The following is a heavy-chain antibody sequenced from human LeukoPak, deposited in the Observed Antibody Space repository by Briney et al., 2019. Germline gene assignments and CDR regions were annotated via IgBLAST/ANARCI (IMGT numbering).Heavy chain of an antibody. CDR1: GGTFISYA. CDR2: ITPIFGTA. CDR3: ARGDVDTAMADY. J-gene: IGHJ4*02. Sequence: SVKVSCKASGGTFISYAISWVRQAPGQGLEWMGGITPIFGTANYAQKFQGRVTITADESTSTAYMELSSLRSEDTAVYYCARGDVDTAMADYWGQGTLVTVSS. V-gene: IGHV1-69*01. D-gene: IGHD5-18*01.